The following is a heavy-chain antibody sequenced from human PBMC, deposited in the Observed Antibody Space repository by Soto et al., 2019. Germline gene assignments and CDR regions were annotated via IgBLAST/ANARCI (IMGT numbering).Heavy chain of an antibody. CDR3: AREFGSGSSPPWFDP. J-gene: IGHJ5*02. D-gene: IGHD3-10*01. V-gene: IGHV3-20*01. Sequence: GGSLRLSCAASGFIFDDYGMSWVRQVPGKGLEWVAGVNGYGDKTGYADSVKGRFTISRDNAKNSLYLQMNSLRVDDTAVYHCAREFGSGSSPPWFDPWGQGTLVTVSS. CDR1: GFIFDDYG. CDR2: VNGYGDKT.